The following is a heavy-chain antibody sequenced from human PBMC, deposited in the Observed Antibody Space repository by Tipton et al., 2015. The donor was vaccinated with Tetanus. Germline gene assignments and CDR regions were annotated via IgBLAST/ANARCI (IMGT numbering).Heavy chain of an antibody. CDR1: GFTFSAYP. J-gene: IGHJ4*02. V-gene: IGHV3-23*03. D-gene: IGHD6-6*01. CDR2: IYSGGST. Sequence: QLVQSGGGLIQPGGSLRLSCEASGFTFSAYPMHWVRQAPGKGLEWVSVIYSGGSTYYADSVKGRFTISRDNSKNTLYLQMNSLRAEDTAVYYCAKEGLAAFDYWGQGTLVTVSS. CDR3: AKEGLAAFDY.